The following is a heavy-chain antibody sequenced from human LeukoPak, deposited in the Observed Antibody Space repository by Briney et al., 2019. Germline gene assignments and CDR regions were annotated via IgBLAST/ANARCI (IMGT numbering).Heavy chain of an antibody. D-gene: IGHD1-1*01. V-gene: IGHV2-70*11. Sequence: SGPALVKPTQTLTLTCTFSGFSLNTGAMCVSWIRQPPGKALEWLARIDWDDSEYYNPSLKTRLTISKDTSKNQVVLTMTNMDRADTGTYFCARTSFNWKDYYYAMDVWGQGTTVAVSS. CDR3: ARTSFNWKDYYYAMDV. CDR1: GFSLNTGAMC. J-gene: IGHJ6*02. CDR2: IDWDDSE.